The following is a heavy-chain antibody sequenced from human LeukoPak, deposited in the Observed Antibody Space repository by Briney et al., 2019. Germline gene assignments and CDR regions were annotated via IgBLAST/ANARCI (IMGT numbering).Heavy chain of an antibody. V-gene: IGHV7-4-1*02. CDR1: GYTFTSYA. D-gene: IGHD5-18*01. CDR2: INTNTGNP. CDR3: ARDSGSVDVPMDDY. Sequence: ASVKVSCKASGYTFTSYAMNWVRQAPGQGLEWMGWINTNTGNPTYAQGFTGRFVFSLDTSVSTAYLQISSLKAEDTAVYFCARDSGSVDVPMDDYWGQGTLVTVSS. J-gene: IGHJ4*02.